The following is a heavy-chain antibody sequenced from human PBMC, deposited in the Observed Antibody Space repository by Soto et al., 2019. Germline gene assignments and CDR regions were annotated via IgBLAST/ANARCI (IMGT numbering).Heavy chain of an antibody. D-gene: IGHD3-3*01. CDR3: ARAPSITIFGVVIYYYFDY. J-gene: IGHJ4*02. CDR2: IYYSGST. V-gene: IGHV4-61*01. Sequence: PSETLSLTCTVSGGSVSSGSYYWSWIRQPPGKGLEWIGYIYYSGSTNYNPSLKSRVTISVDTSKNQFSLKLSSVTAADTAVYYCARAPSITIFGVVIYYYFDYWGQGTLVTVSS. CDR1: GGSVSSGSYY.